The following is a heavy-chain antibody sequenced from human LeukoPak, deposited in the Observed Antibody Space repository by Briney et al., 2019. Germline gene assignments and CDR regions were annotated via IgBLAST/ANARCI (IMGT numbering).Heavy chain of an antibody. J-gene: IGHJ6*03. CDR3: AREGYSGYVTYYYYMDV. Sequence: PSQTLSLTCTVSNGSISSGSYYWSWIRQPAGRGLEWIGRIYTSGSTNYNPSLKSRVTISVDTSKNQFSLKLSSVTAADTAVYYCAREGYSGYVTYYYYMDVWGKGTTVTVSS. CDR1: NGSISSGSYY. CDR2: IYTSGST. D-gene: IGHD5-12*01. V-gene: IGHV4-61*02.